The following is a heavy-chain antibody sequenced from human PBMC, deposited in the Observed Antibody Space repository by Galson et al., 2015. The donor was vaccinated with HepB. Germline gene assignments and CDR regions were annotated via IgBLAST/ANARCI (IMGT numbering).Heavy chain of an antibody. CDR2: IDPSDSYT. J-gene: IGHJ4*02. CDR3: ARHGVVTPFDY. CDR1: GYSFTNYW. V-gene: IGHV5-10-1*01. D-gene: IGHD3-3*01. Sequence: QSGAEVKKPGESLRISCKGSGYSFTNYWISWVRQMPGKGLEWMGRIDPSDSYTNYGPSFQGHVTISADKSISTAFLQWSSVKASDTAMYYCARHGVVTPFDYWGQGTLVTVSS.